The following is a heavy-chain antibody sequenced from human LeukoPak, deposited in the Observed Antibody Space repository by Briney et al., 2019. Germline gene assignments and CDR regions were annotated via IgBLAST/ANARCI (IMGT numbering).Heavy chain of an antibody. D-gene: IGHD1-1*01. CDR3: ARFAVTTAGDY. J-gene: IGHJ4*02. Sequence: QPGGSLRLSCAASGFTLSNYAMSWVRQAPGKGLEWVSAIIGSGSTYSADSVKGRFTISRDNSMNTLYLQMNSLRAEDTAVYYCARFAVTTAGDYWGQGTLVTVSS. CDR1: GFTLSNYA. V-gene: IGHV3-23*01. CDR2: IIGSGST.